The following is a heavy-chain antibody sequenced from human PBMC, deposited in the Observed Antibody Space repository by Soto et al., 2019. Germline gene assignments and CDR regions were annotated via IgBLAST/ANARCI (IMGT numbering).Heavy chain of an antibody. V-gene: IGHV3-33*01. CDR1: GFTFGNYG. Sequence: PGGSLRLSCAASGFTFGNYGMHWVRQAPGKGLEWVAVIWFDGNKQHYADSVKGRFTISRDNSKNTLYVQMTSLRAEDTAVYYCARGLQSLFDYWGQGTPVTVSS. J-gene: IGHJ4*02. CDR2: IWFDGNKQ. CDR3: ARGLQSLFDY.